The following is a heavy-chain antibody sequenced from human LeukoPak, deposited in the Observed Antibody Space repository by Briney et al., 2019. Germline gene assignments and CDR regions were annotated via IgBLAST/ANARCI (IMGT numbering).Heavy chain of an antibody. CDR1: GGSISSYY. CDR3: ARTHGYYYGMDV. Sequence: PSETLSLTCTVSGGSISSYYWSRIRQPPGKGLEWIGYIYYSGSTNYNPSLKSRVTISVGTSKNQFSLKLSSVTAADTAVYYCARTHGYYYGMDVWGKGTTVTVSS. CDR2: IYYSGST. J-gene: IGHJ6*04. V-gene: IGHV4-59*01.